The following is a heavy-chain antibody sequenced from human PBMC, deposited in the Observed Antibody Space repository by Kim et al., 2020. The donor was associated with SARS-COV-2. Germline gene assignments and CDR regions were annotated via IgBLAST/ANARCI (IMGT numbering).Heavy chain of an antibody. V-gene: IGHV3-30*18. CDR2: ISYDGSNK. J-gene: IGHJ4*01. Sequence: GGSLRLSCAASGFTFSSYGMHWVRQAPGKGLEWVAVISYDGSNKYYADSVKGRFTISRDNSKNTLYLQMNSLRAEDTAVYYCAKGGYSSSWYAIDVDYWG. CDR3: AKGGYSSSWYAIDVDY. CDR1: GFTFSSYG. D-gene: IGHD6-13*01.